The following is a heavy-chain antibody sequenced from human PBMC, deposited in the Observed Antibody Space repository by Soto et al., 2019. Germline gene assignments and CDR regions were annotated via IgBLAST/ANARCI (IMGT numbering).Heavy chain of an antibody. CDR3: AKDQGSSWYEIDY. CDR1: GFTFSSYA. Sequence: PGGSLRLSCAASGFTFSSYAMSWVRQAPGKGLGWVSAISSSGGSTFYADSVKGRLTISRDNSKNTLYLQMNSLRAEDTAVYYCAKDQGSSWYEIDYWGQGTLVTVSS. J-gene: IGHJ4*02. D-gene: IGHD6-13*01. V-gene: IGHV3-23*01. CDR2: ISSSGGST.